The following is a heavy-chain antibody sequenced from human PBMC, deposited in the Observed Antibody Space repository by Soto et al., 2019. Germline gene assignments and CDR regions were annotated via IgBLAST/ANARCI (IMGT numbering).Heavy chain of an antibody. CDR3: AVAVAGPTAIGY. Sequence: EVQLVESGGGLVQPGGSLRLSCAASGFTFSSYWMHWVRQAPGQGLVWVSRINSDGSSTSYADSVKGRFTISRDNAKNTLYLQMNRLRAEDTAVYYCAVAVAGPTAIGYWGQGTVVTVSS. V-gene: IGHV3-74*01. CDR1: GFTFSSYW. J-gene: IGHJ4*02. CDR2: INSDGSST. D-gene: IGHD6-19*01.